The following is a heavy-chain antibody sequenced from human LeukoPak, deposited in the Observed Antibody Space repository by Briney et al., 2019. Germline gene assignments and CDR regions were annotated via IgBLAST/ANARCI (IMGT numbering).Heavy chain of an antibody. V-gene: IGHV3-7*01. CDR3: ATYSSDFGRLDP. CDR2: IKEDGSET. D-gene: IGHD3-22*01. J-gene: IGHJ5*02. Sequence: GGSLRLSCVASGFTFSTYWMSWVRQAPGKGLEGVANIKEDGSETNYVDSVKGRFTISRDNAKNTLYLQMNSLRADDTAVYYCATYSSDFGRLDPWGQGTQVTVSS. CDR1: GFTFSTYW.